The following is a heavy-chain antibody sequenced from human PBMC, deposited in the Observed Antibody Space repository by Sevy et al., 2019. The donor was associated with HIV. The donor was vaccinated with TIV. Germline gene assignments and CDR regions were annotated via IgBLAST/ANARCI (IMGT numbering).Heavy chain of an antibody. CDR1: GYTFIGYY. CDR3: AGQTSGWYDWFDP. J-gene: IGHJ5*02. V-gene: IGHV1-2*06. CDR2: INPSSGGT. Sequence: ASVKVSCKASGYTFIGYYIHWLRQAPGQGLEWIGRINPSSGGTKYIQKFQGRVTVTTDMSVSTAYMELIGLRSDDTAMYYCAGQTSGWYDWFDPWGQGTLVTVSS. D-gene: IGHD6-19*01.